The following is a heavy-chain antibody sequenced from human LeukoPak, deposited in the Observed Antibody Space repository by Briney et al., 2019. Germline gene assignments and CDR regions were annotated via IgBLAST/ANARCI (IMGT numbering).Heavy chain of an antibody. D-gene: IGHD6-19*01. CDR2: MNPNSGNT. CDR3: ARGLKYSSGWNYYCYYMDV. V-gene: IGHV1-8*01. J-gene: IGHJ6*03. Sequence: ASVKVSCKASGYTFTSYDINWVRQATGQGLEWMGWMNPNSGNTGYAQKFQGRVTMTRNTSISTAYMELSSLRSEDTAVYYCARGLKYSSGWNYYCYYMDVWGKGTTVTISS. CDR1: GYTFTSYD.